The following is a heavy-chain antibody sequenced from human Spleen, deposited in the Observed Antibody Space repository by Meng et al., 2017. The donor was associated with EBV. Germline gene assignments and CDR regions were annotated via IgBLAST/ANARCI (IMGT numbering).Heavy chain of an antibody. CDR2: IYHGGIA. J-gene: IGHJ5*02. Sequence: QVQLQESGQGLVKPSGTLSLTCPVSGDSISSNTWWSWVRQPPGKGLEWIGEIYHGGIAYYNPSLKSRVTISVDKSKNQFSLNLTSVTAADTAVYYCARFTSMVRGAFDPWGQGTLVTVSS. V-gene: IGHV4-4*02. CDR3: ARFTSMVRGAFDP. CDR1: GDSISSNTW. D-gene: IGHD3-10*01.